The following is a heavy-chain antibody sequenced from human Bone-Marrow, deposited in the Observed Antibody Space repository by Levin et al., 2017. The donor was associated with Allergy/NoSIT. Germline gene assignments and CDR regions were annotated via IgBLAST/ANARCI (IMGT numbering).Heavy chain of an antibody. V-gene: IGHV1-18*01. Sequence: PGASVKVSCKASGYNFNVYGISWVRQAPGQGLEWMGWISPYNGETRFAQKFQGRVTMTTDTSTTTTYMELESLRSDDTAVYYCSRNHAILREPLHYFDYWGQGTLVTVSS. CDR3: SRNHAILREPLHYFDY. D-gene: IGHD2-2*02. CDR1: GYNFNVYG. J-gene: IGHJ4*02. CDR2: ISPYNGET.